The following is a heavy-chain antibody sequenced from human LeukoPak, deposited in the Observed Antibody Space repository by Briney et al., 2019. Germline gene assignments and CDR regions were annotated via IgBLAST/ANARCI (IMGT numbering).Heavy chain of an antibody. V-gene: IGHV3-23*01. CDR3: AKDHTYGDYFDY. Sequence: PGGSLRLSCAASGLTFSSYAMSWVRQAPGKGLEWVSAISGSGGSTYYADSVKGRFTISRDNSKNTLYLQMNSLRAEDTAVYYCAKDHTYGDYFDYWGQGTLVTVSS. CDR1: GLTFSSYA. D-gene: IGHD4-17*01. J-gene: IGHJ4*02. CDR2: ISGSGGST.